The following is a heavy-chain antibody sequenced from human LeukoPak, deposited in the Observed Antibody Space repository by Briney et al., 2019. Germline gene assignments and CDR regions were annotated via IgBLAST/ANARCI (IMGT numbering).Heavy chain of an antibody. J-gene: IGHJ4*02. V-gene: IGHV5-51*01. Sequence: GESLKISCKGSGYSFTSYWIGWVRQMTGKGLEWMGIIYPGDSDTRYSPSFQGQVTISADKSISTAYLQWSSLKASDTAMYYCARGKTLEMATMILDYWGQGTLVTVSS. D-gene: IGHD5-12*01. CDR3: ARGKTLEMATMILDY. CDR2: IYPGDSDT. CDR1: GYSFTSYW.